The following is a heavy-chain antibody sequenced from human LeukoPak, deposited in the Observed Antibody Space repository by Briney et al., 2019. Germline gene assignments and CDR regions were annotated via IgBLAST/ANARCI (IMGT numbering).Heavy chain of an antibody. CDR3: ARYPRDYDSSGYYSLLDY. J-gene: IGHJ4*02. Sequence: GGSLRLSCAASGFPLSSYAMSWVRQGPGKGLEWVAATSSSDPGTYHADSVRGRFTISRDNSKNTLYLQMNRLRVEDAAVYYCARYPRDYDSSGYYSLLDYWGQGTLVTVSS. CDR2: TSSSDPGT. CDR1: GFPLSSYA. D-gene: IGHD3-22*01. V-gene: IGHV3-23*01.